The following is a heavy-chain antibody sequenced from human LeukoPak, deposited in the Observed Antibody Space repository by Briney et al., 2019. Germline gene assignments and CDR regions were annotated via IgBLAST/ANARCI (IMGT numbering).Heavy chain of an antibody. CDR3: ARAQRGYSYGLYFDY. Sequence: TSETLSLTCTVPGGSISSYYWSWIRQPPRKGLEWIGYIYYSGSTNYNPSLKSRVTISVDTSKNQFSLKLSSVTAADTAVYYCARAQRGYSYGLYFDYWGQGTLVTVSS. D-gene: IGHD5-18*01. CDR2: IYYSGST. J-gene: IGHJ4*02. CDR1: GGSISSYY. V-gene: IGHV4-59*01.